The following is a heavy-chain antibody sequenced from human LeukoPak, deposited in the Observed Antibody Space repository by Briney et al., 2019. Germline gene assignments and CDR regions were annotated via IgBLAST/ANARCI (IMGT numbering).Heavy chain of an antibody. CDR3: AREKRTYYYDSSGYYSGRGGAFDI. CDR1: GGSISSYY. CDR2: ISYSGST. J-gene: IGHJ3*02. D-gene: IGHD3-22*01. V-gene: IGHV4-59*01. Sequence: SETLSLTCTVSGGSISSYYWSWIRQPPGKGLEWIGYISYSGSTNYNPSLKSRVTISVDTSKNQFSLKLSSVTAADTAVYYCAREKRTYYYDSSGYYSGRGGAFDIWGQGTMVTVSS.